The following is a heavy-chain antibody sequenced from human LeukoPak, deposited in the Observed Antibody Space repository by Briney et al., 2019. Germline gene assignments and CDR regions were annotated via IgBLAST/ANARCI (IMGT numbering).Heavy chain of an antibody. D-gene: IGHD3-3*01. V-gene: IGHV3-66*02. Sequence: QPGRSLRLSCAASGFTVSSNYMSWVRQAPGKGLEWVSVIYSGGSTYYADSVKGRFTISRDNSKNTLYLQMNSLIAEDTAVYYCARGGPIFGVDLRFDPWGQGTLVTVSS. CDR1: GFTVSSNY. CDR3: ARGGPIFGVDLRFDP. CDR2: IYSGGST. J-gene: IGHJ5*02.